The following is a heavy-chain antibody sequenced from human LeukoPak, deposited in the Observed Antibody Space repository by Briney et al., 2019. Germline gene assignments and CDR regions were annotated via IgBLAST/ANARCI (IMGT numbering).Heavy chain of an antibody. Sequence: PSETLSLTCTVSGGSISSYYWSWIRQPPGKGLEWIGYIYYSGSTNYNPSPKSRVTISVDTSKNQFSLKLSSVTAADTAVYYCARGGSVLRFLEWLSPLVWFDPWGQGTLVTVSS. D-gene: IGHD3-3*01. J-gene: IGHJ5*02. CDR2: IYYSGST. CDR3: ARGGSVLRFLEWLSPLVWFDP. V-gene: IGHV4-59*12. CDR1: GGSISSYY.